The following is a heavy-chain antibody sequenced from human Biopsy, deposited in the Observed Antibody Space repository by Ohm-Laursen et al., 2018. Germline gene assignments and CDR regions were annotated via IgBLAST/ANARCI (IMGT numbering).Heavy chain of an antibody. CDR2: ITSGSSYI. V-gene: IGHV3-21*04. CDR1: GFPFTGFS. D-gene: IGHD2-21*01. J-gene: IGHJ5*02. Sequence: SLRLSCAASGFPFTGFSMDWVRQAPGKGLEWVASITSGSSYIYYADSVQGRFTISRDNSKNTLFLQMDSLRADDTAVYYCVKAYSAIYWFDPWGQGTLVTVSS. CDR3: VKAYSAIYWFDP.